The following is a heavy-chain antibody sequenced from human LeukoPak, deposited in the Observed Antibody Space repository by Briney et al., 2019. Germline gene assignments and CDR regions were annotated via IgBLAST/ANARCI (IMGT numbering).Heavy chain of an antibody. J-gene: IGHJ4*02. CDR2: IHHEGST. Sequence: KSSETLSLTCTVSGGSIRSSYYYWGWIRQPPGKGLEWIGEIHHEGSTKYSPSLKSRVTISVDKSKNQFSLKLNSVTAADTAVYYCTAQGGWYIDYWGQGTLVTVSS. CDR3: TAQGGWYIDY. D-gene: IGHD6-19*01. V-gene: IGHV4-39*07. CDR1: GGSIRSSYYY.